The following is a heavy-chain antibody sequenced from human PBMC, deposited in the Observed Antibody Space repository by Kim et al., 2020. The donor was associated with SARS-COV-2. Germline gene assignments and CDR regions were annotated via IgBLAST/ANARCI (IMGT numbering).Heavy chain of an antibody. Sequence: GGSLRLSCAASGFTFDDYAMHWVRQAPGKGLEWVSGISWNSGSIGYADSVKGRFTISRDNAKNSLYLQMNSLRAEDTALYYCAKSGSGASITPFDYWGQGTLVTASS. D-gene: IGHD3-10*01. J-gene: IGHJ4*02. CDR3: AKSGSGASITPFDY. CDR1: GFTFDDYA. V-gene: IGHV3-9*01. CDR2: ISWNSGSI.